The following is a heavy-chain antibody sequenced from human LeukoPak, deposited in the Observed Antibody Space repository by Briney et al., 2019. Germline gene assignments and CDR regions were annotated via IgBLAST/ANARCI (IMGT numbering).Heavy chain of an antibody. CDR2: ISYSGRT. CDR1: GASVSSTNW. D-gene: IGHD1-26*01. CDR3: ASNVGRGSYFDY. Sequence: SETLSPTCAVSGASVSSTNWWSWVRQPPGKGLEWIGEISYSGRTNYNSSLTSRLTISVDNSKNHFSLKLTSVTAADTAVYYCASNVGRGSYFDYWGQGTLVTVSS. V-gene: IGHV4-4*02. J-gene: IGHJ4*02.